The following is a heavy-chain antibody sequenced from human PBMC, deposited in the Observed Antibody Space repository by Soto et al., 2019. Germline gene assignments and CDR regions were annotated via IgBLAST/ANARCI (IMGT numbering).Heavy chain of an antibody. CDR1: GFSIRKYW. J-gene: IGHJ4*02. D-gene: IGHD2-8*01. CDR2: ISGDGTTT. CDR3: AIQDCTNDVCLEAAVTVGGALEY. V-gene: IGHV3-74*01. Sequence: EVQLVESGGGLVQPGEALRLACAASGFSIRKYWMHWVRQAPGKGPVWVSYISGDGTTTDYAGSVKGRFTISRDNAKNTLFLQMDSLRGEDTAIYFCAIQDCTNDVCLEAAVTVGGALEYWGRGAQVTVSS.